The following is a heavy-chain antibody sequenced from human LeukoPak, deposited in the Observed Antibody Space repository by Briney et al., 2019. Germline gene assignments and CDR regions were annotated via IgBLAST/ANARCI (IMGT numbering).Heavy chain of an antibody. J-gene: IGHJ6*02. V-gene: IGHV6-1*01. CDR2: AYYTSKWIT. CDR1: GYSASSDTTA. D-gene: IGHD6-13*01. CDR3: ARGYWAHGMNV. Sequence: SQTLSLTCAISGYSASSDTTAWNWIRQSPSRGLEWLGRAYYTSKWITNYAVSVRSRITVNPNTSNNQFSLQLNSVTHEDTAVYYCARGYWAHGMNVWGPGTTVTVSS.